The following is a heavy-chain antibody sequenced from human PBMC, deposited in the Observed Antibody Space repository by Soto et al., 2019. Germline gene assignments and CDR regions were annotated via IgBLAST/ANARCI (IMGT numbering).Heavy chain of an antibody. D-gene: IGHD3-3*01. J-gene: IGHJ6*02. CDR2: IDPSDSYT. CDR3: ARLPDYDFWSGYSPEYYYYYGMDV. Sequence: GESLKISCKGSGYSFTSYWISWVRQMPGKGLEWMGRIDPSDSYTNYSPSFQGHVTISADKSISTAYLQWSSLKASDTAMYYCARLPDYDFWSGYSPEYYYYYGMDVWGQGTTFTVSS. V-gene: IGHV5-10-1*01. CDR1: GYSFTSYW.